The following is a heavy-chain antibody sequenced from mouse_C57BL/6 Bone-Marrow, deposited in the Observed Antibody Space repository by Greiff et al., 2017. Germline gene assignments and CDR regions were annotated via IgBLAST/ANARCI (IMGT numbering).Heavy chain of an antibody. CDR2: ILPGSGST. V-gene: IGHV1-9*01. Sequence: QVQLQQSGAELMKPGASVKLSCTATGYTFTGYWIEWVKQRPGHGLEWIGEILPGSGSTNYNEKFKGKATFTADTSSNTAYMHLSSLTTEDSAIYYCARPLYFFWYFDVWGTGTTVTVSS. CDR3: ARPLYFFWYFDV. D-gene: IGHD2-1*01. J-gene: IGHJ1*03. CDR1: GYTFTGYW.